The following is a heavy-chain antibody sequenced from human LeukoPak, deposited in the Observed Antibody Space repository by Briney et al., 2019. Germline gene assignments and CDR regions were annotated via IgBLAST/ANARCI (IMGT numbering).Heavy chain of an antibody. Sequence: GGSLRLSCAASGFTISSNYMNWVRQAPGKGLDWVSVISDGGSTYYADSVRGRFTISRDNSKNTLYLQMNSLRAEDTAVYYCAREVEDAAAYDYWGQGTLVTVSS. CDR3: AREVEDAAAYDY. J-gene: IGHJ4*02. CDR1: GFTISSNY. CDR2: ISDGGST. D-gene: IGHD6-13*01. V-gene: IGHV3-53*01.